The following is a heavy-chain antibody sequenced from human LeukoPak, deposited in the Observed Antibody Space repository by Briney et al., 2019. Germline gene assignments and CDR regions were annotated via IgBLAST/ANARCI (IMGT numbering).Heavy chain of an antibody. V-gene: IGHV3-23*01. CDR3: ARGPEYSSSWHEAGRAEYFQH. J-gene: IGHJ1*01. D-gene: IGHD6-13*01. CDR2: ISGSGGST. CDR1: GFTFSSYA. Sequence: PGGSLRLSCAASGFTFSSYAMSWVRQAPGKGLEWVSTISGSGGSTYYADSVKGRFTISRDNSKNTLYLQMNSLRAEDTAVYYCARGPEYSSSWHEAGRAEYFQHWGQGTLVTVSS.